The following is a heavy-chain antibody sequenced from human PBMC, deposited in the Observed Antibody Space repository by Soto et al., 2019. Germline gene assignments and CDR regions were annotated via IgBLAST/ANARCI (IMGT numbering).Heavy chain of an antibody. CDR1: GFTFSTYG. Sequence: PGGSLRLSCAASGFTFSTYGMHWVRQAPGKGLEWVAVTWYDGSNKYYADSVKGRFTISRDNSKNTLYLQMNSLRAEDTAVYYCARDYYGSGSYPSRLRYWGQGTLVTVSS. J-gene: IGHJ4*02. CDR3: ARDYYGSGSYPSRLRY. V-gene: IGHV3-33*01. CDR2: TWYDGSNK. D-gene: IGHD3-10*01.